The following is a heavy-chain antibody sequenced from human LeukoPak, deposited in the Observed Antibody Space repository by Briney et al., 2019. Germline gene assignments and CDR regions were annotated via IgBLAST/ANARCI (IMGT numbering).Heavy chain of an antibody. CDR3: ARDGYGYSSSWYDY. J-gene: IGHJ4*02. CDR1: GGSISSYY. V-gene: IGHV4-59*01. CDR2: IYYSGST. Sequence: PSETLSLTCTVSGGSISSYYWSWIRQPPGKGLEWIGYIYYSGSTNYNPSLKSRVTISVDTSKNQFSLKLGSVTAADTAVYYCARDGYGYSSSWYDYWGQGTLVTVSS. D-gene: IGHD6-13*01.